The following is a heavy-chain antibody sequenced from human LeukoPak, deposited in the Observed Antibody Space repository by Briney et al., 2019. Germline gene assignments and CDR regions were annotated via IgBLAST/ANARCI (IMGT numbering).Heavy chain of an antibody. V-gene: IGHV3-23*01. Sequence: PGGSLRLSCAASGFTFRAYAMSWVRQAPGKGLEWVSAISGSGGSTYYADSVKGRFTISRDNSKNTLYLQMNSLRAEDTAVYFCAKLDYYDTHWGQGTLVTVSS. D-gene: IGHD3-22*01. CDR2: ISGSGGST. CDR1: GFTFRAYA. J-gene: IGHJ4*02. CDR3: AKLDYYDTH.